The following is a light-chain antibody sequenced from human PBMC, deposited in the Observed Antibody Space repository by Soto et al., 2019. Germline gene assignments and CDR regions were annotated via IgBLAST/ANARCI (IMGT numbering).Light chain of an antibody. J-gene: IGLJ1*01. CDR2: EVS. V-gene: IGLV2-14*01. CDR1: SSDVGGYNY. CDR3: SSYTSSGTLV. Sequence: QSVLTQPASVSGSPGQSITISCTGTSSDVGGYNYVSWYQQHPGKAPKLMIFEVSNRPSGVSIRFSGSKSGYTASLTISGLQAEDEADYYCSSYTSSGTLVFGTGTKVTVL.